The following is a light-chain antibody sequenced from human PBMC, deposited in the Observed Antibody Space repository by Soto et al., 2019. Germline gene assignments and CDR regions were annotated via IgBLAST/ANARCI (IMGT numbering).Light chain of an antibody. CDR1: SSDVGGYNY. J-gene: IGLJ3*02. Sequence: QSALTQPRSVSGSPGQSVTISCTGTSSDVGGYNYVSWYQHDPGKAPKLMISDVSKGPSGVPDRFSGSKSGNTASLTISGLQAEDEADYYCCSYAGSYSRVFGGGTKVTVL. CDR2: DVS. V-gene: IGLV2-11*01. CDR3: CSYAGSYSRV.